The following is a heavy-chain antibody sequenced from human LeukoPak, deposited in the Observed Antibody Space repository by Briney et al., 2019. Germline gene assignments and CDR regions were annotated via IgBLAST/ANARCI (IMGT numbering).Heavy chain of an antibody. CDR1: GFTFSSYS. Sequence: PGGSLRLSCAASGFTFSSYSMNWVRQAPGKGLEWVSSISSSSSYIYYADSVKGRFTISRDNAKNSLYLQMNSLRAEDTAVYYCARDSVSYYDGGLDYWGREPWSPSPQ. CDR2: ISSSSSYI. D-gene: IGHD3-22*01. V-gene: IGHV3-21*01. J-gene: IGHJ4*02. CDR3: ARDSVSYYDGGLDY.